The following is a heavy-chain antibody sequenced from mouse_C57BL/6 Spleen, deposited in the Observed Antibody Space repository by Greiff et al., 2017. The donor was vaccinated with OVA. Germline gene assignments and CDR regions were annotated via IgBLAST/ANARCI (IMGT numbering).Heavy chain of an antibody. D-gene: IGHD2-3*01. CDR2: ISSGGSYT. V-gene: IGHV5-6*01. Sequence: EVQVVESGGDLVKPGGSLKLSCAASGFTFSSYGMSWVRQTPDKRLEWVATISSGGSYTYYPDSVKGRFTISRDNAKNTLYLQMSSLKSEDTAMYYGARGEDDGYYPWYFDVWGTGTTVTVSS. CDR1: GFTFSSYG. CDR3: ARGEDDGYYPWYFDV. J-gene: IGHJ1*03.